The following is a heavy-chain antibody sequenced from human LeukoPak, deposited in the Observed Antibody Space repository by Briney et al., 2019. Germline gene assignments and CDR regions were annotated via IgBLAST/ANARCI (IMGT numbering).Heavy chain of an antibody. CDR1: GFTFSGHW. D-gene: IGHD6-19*01. CDR3: ARELTVAGHYMDV. Sequence: GGSLRLSCAASGFTFSGHWMSWVRQAPGKGLEWVSYISRGGNTIYYADSVKGRFIISRDNAKNSLYLQMNSLRAEDTAVYYCARELTVAGHYMDVWGKGTTVTVSS. J-gene: IGHJ6*03. V-gene: IGHV3-11*01. CDR2: ISRGGNTI.